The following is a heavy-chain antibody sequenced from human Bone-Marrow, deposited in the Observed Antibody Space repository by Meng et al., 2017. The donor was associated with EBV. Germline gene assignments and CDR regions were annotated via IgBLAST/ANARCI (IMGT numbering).Heavy chain of an antibody. V-gene: IGHV1-3*04. J-gene: IGHJ5*02. CDR3: TRDRVVLVPTAPNSDWVDP. Sequence: QAQLVQSGAEVREPGASVRLSCKASGYTFTGYSMHWVRQAPGQSLEWMGWINTGNGDTKLSQKFQGRVTFTRDTSTSTAYMELSGLISEDTAMYYCTRDRVVLVPTAPNSDWVDPWGQGTLSSVSS. CDR2: INTGNGDT. CDR1: GYTFTGYS. D-gene: IGHD2-8*02.